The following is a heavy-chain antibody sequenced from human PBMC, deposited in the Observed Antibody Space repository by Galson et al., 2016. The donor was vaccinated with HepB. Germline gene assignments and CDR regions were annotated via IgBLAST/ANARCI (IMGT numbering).Heavy chain of an antibody. CDR2: INGGTRNT. Sequence: SLRLSCAASGFTFSNYAMTWVRQAPGKGLEWVSTINGGTRNTYYADSVKGRFTISRDDPQSTLYLHMNSLRGEDTAVYYCAKDSTPLHWFDSWGQGTLVTVSS. CDR3: AKDSTPLHWFDS. J-gene: IGHJ5*01. CDR1: GFTFSNYA. V-gene: IGHV3-23*01.